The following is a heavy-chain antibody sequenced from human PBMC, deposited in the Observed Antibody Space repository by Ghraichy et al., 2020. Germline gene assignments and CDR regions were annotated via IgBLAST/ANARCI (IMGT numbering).Heavy chain of an antibody. J-gene: IGHJ4*02. CDR2: IRSKAYGGTT. CDR1: GFTFGDYA. CDR3: TSVPRGLRYFDEYYFDY. Sequence: GRSLRLSCTASGFTFGDYAMSWFRQAPGKGLEWVGFIRSKAYGGTTEYAASVKGRFTISRDDSKSIAYLQMNSLKTEDTAVYYCTSVPRGLRYFDEYYFDYWGQGTLVTVSS. D-gene: IGHD3-9*01. V-gene: IGHV3-49*03.